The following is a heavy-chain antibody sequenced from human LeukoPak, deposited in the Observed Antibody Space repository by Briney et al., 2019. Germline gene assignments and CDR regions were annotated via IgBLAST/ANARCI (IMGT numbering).Heavy chain of an antibody. D-gene: IGHD3-16*01. Sequence: PSETLSLTCTVSGGSISSYYWSWIRQPPGKGLEWIGYIYYSGSTNYNPSLKGRVTISVDTSKNQFSLKLSSVTAADTAVYYCAKDVGEFYYFGMDVWGQGTTVTVSS. J-gene: IGHJ6*02. CDR1: GGSISSYY. V-gene: IGHV4-59*01. CDR3: AKDVGEFYYFGMDV. CDR2: IYYSGST.